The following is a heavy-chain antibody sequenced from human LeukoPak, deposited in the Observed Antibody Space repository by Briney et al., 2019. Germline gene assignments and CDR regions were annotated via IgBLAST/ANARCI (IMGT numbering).Heavy chain of an antibody. CDR1: GGSISSGDYY. CDR2: INHSGST. D-gene: IGHD1-14*01. Sequence: SETLSLTCTVSGGSISSGDYYWSWIRQPPGKGLEWIGEINHSGSTNYNPSLKSRVTISVDTSKNQFSLKLSSVTAADTAVYYCARVRIRKYPFDYWGQGTLVTVSS. J-gene: IGHJ4*02. CDR3: ARVRIRKYPFDY. V-gene: IGHV4-39*07.